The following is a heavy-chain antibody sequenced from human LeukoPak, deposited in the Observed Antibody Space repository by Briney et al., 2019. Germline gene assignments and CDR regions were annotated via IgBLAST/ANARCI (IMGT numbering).Heavy chain of an antibody. Sequence: GGSLRLSCAASGLTLSSYSMNWVRQAPGKGLEWVSSISSSSSYIYYADSVKGRFTISRDNAKNSLYLQMNSLRAEDTAVYYCARDRYQDAFDIWGQGTMVTVSS. CDR2: ISSSSSYI. V-gene: IGHV3-21*01. D-gene: IGHD2-2*01. J-gene: IGHJ3*02. CDR1: GLTLSSYS. CDR3: ARDRYQDAFDI.